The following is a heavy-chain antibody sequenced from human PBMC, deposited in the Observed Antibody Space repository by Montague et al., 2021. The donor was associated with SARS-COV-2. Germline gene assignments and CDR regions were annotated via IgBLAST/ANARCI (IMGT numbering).Heavy chain of an antibody. CDR3: ARVASEHTAMAPDY. CDR1: GFTFSRYS. Sequence: SLRLSCAAAGFTFSRYSMNWVRPAPGKGLEWISYTSMSETRTQYADSVKGRFTISRDNARNSLYLQMGSLTGGDTTVYYCARVASEHTAMAPDYWGQGTLVTVSS. V-gene: IGHV3-48*04. D-gene: IGHD5-18*01. CDR2: TSMSETRT. J-gene: IGHJ4*02.